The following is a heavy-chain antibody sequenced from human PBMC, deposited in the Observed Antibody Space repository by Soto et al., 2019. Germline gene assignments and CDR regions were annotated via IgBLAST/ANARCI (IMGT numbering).Heavy chain of an antibody. Sequence: QVQLQESGPGLVKPSQTLSLTCTVSGGSISSGNYYWSWIRQPPGKGLEWMGFMSYSGTTSYNASLKSRVTRSVVSFESQFSLNLSFVTAADTAVSYCATMGTTATGLSYFDNWGQGTLVTVSS. CDR1: GGSISSGNYY. CDR3: ATMGTTATGLSYFDN. D-gene: IGHD4-17*01. V-gene: IGHV4-30-4*01. CDR2: MSYSGTT. J-gene: IGHJ4*02.